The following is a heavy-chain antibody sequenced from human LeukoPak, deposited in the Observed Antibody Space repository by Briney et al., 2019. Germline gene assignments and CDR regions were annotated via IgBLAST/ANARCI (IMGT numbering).Heavy chain of an antibody. CDR3: ARIAVALFDY. CDR2: ISSSSRYI. CDR1: GFTFSSYS. Sequence: GRSLRLSCAASGFTFSSYSMNWVRQAPGKGLEWVSSISSSSRYIYYADSVKGRFTISRDNAKNSLYLQMNSLRAEDTAVYYCARIAVALFDYWGQGTLVTVSS. V-gene: IGHV3-21*01. J-gene: IGHJ4*02. D-gene: IGHD6-19*01.